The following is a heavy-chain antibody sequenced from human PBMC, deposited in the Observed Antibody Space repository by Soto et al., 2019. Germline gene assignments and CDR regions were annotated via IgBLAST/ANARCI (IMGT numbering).Heavy chain of an antibody. Sequence: QVQLQESGPGLVKPSETLSLTCTVSGGSIGSYYWSWIRQPPGKGLEWIGFIYYRGSTNYNPSLKSRVTISVDTYKNQFFLKLTSVTPADTALYYCARGGPGYGDRIFEYWGQGTLVTVSS. J-gene: IGHJ4*02. CDR1: GGSIGSYY. V-gene: IGHV4-59*01. CDR3: ARGGPGYGDRIFEY. CDR2: IYYRGST. D-gene: IGHD4-17*01.